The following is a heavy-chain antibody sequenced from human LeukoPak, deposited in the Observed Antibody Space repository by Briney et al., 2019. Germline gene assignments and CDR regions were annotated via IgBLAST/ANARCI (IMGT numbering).Heavy chain of an antibody. D-gene: IGHD2-2*01. Sequence: GRSLRLSCAASGFTFSSYGMHWVRQAPGKGLEWVAVIWYDGSNKYYADSVKGRFTISRDNSKNTLYLHMNSLRAEDTAVYYCAGHPRYCSSTSCLYGMDVWGKGPTVTVSS. CDR1: GFTFSSYG. CDR2: IWYDGSNK. V-gene: IGHV3-33*01. CDR3: AGHPRYCSSTSCLYGMDV. J-gene: IGHJ6*04.